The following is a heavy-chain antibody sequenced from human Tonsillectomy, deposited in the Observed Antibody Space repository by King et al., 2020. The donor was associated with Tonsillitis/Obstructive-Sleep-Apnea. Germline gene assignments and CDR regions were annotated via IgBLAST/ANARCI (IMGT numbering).Heavy chain of an antibody. CDR3: ARLSAVAAGTSNTFDI. Sequence: VQLVQSGAEVKKPGESLKISCKGSGYNFTNYWIGWVRQMPGRGLEWMGIIYPGDSDTSYSPSFQGQVTISADKSISTAGLQWRSLKASDTAMYYCARLSAVAAGTSNTFDIWGQGTLVIVSS. V-gene: IGHV5-51*01. CDR2: IYPGDSDT. D-gene: IGHD6-13*01. J-gene: IGHJ3*02. CDR1: GYNFTNYW.